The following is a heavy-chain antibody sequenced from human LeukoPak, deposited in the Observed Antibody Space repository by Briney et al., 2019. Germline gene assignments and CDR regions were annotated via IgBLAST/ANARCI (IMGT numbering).Heavy chain of an antibody. CDR3: ARGYSSY. D-gene: IGHD6-19*01. CDR2: IYYSGST. V-gene: IGHV4-39*01. Sequence: MPSETLSLTCTVSGGSISSSSYSWGWIRQPPGKGLEWIGSIYYSGSTYYNPSLKSRVTISVDTSKNQFSLKLSSVTAADTAVYYCARGYSSYWGQGTLVTVSS. J-gene: IGHJ4*02. CDR1: GGSISSSSYS.